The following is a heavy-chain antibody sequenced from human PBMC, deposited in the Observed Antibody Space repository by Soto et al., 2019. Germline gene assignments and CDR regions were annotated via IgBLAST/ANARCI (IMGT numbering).Heavy chain of an antibody. J-gene: IGHJ6*02. CDR2: IYYSGST. V-gene: IGHV4-59*12. CDR3: ARVPQLWSDYYYYGMDV. Sequence: SSETLSLTCTVSGGSISSYYWSWIRQPPGKGLEWIGYIYYSGSTNYNPSLKSRVTISVDTSKNQFSLKLSSVTAADTAVYYCARVPQLWSDYYYYGMDVWGQGTTVTVSS. D-gene: IGHD5-18*01. CDR1: GGSISSYY.